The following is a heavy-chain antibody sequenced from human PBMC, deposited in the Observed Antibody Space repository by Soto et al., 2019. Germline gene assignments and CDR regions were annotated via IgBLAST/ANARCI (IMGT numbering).Heavy chain of an antibody. CDR1: GASVKTYY. Sequence: SETLSLTCSVSGASVKTYYWSWIRQSAGKGLEWIGRVYSAGTVNYNPSLQSRVTMSLDTSKNQFSLQLNSVTPDDTAVYYCARSGNEGAVDYWGQGTLVTVSS. D-gene: IGHD1-26*01. CDR2: VYSAGTV. V-gene: IGHV4-4*07. CDR3: ARSGNEGAVDY. J-gene: IGHJ4*02.